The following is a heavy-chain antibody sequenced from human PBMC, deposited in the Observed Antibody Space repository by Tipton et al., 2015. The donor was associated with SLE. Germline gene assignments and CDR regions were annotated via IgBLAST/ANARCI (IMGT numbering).Heavy chain of an antibody. CDR3: ARGYYYDNYFDY. J-gene: IGHJ4*02. CDR1: GGSISSGGYY. D-gene: IGHD3-22*01. Sequence: TLSLTCTVSGGSISSGGYYWSWIRQHPGKGLEWIGYIYYSGSTYYNPSLKSRVTISVDTSKNQFSLKLSSVTAADTAVYYCARGYYYDNYFDYWGQGTLVTVSS. CDR2: IYYSGST. V-gene: IGHV4-31*03.